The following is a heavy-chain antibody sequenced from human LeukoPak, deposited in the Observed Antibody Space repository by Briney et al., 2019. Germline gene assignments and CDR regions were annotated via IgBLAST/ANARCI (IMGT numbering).Heavy chain of an antibody. J-gene: IGHJ4*02. CDR1: GFTFSDYY. CDR2: ISSSSSYT. D-gene: IGHD3-9*01. CDR3: ASLYDILTGRRRYFDY. Sequence: MSGGSLRLSCAASGFTFSDYYMSWIRQAPGKGLEWVSYISSSSSYTNYADSVKGRFTISRDNATNSLYLQMNSLRAEDTAVYYCASLYDILTGRRRYFDYWGQGTLVTVSS. V-gene: IGHV3-11*06.